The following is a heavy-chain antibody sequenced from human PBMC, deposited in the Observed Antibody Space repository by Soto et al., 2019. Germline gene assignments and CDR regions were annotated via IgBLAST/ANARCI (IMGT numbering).Heavy chain of an antibody. CDR2: IKSKTDGGTT. Sequence: GGSLRLSCAASGFTFSNAWMSWVRQAPGKGLEWVGRIKSKTDGGTTDYAAPVKGRFTISRDDSKNTLYLQMNSLKTEGTAVYYCTTDPITIFGVVITIFDYWGQGTLVTVSS. CDR3: TTDPITIFGVVITIFDY. CDR1: GFTFSNAW. V-gene: IGHV3-15*01. J-gene: IGHJ4*02. D-gene: IGHD3-3*01.